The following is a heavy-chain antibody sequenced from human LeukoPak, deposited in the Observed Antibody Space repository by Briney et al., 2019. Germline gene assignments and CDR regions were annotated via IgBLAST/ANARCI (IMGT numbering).Heavy chain of an antibody. CDR3: ARLVVPAAIPSYYYGMDV. CDR1: GGSISSGGYY. D-gene: IGHD2-2*02. CDR2: IYYSGST. J-gene: IGHJ6*02. V-gene: IGHV4-31*03. Sequence: SETLSLTCTVSGGSISSGGYYWSWIRQHPGKGLEWIGYIYYSGSTYYNPSLKSRVTMSVDTSKNQFSLKLSSVTAADTAVYYCARLVVPAAIPSYYYGMDVWGQGTTVTVSS.